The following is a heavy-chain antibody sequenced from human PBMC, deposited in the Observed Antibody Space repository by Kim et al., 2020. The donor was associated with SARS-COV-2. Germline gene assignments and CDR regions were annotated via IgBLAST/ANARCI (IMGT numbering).Heavy chain of an antibody. CDR3: ASSSSSSNWSPVDVFGL. Sequence: CLWIRQSPGTGLEWIGYVHSRGSTNHNPSFESRVTISLETSKSQVSLKLSTVTGADTAVDDCASSSSSSNWSPVDVFGLWGQGTLVTVCS. V-gene: IGHV4-59*13. D-gene: IGHD6-13*01. J-gene: IGHJ3*01. CDR2: VHSRGST.